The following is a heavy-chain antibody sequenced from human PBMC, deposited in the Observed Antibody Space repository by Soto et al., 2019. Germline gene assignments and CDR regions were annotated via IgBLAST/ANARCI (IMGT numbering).Heavy chain of an antibody. J-gene: IGHJ2*01. D-gene: IGHD4-4*01. CDR1: GFTFSSYA. CDR3: ARRNSGCYFDL. Sequence: EVQLLESGGGLVQPGGSLRLSCAASGFTFSSYAMNWVRQAPGKGLEWVSVISGSGDSTYYADSVKGRFTISRDNSKNTLYLQMNSLRAEDTAVYYCARRNSGCYFDLWGRGTLVTVSS. V-gene: IGHV3-23*01. CDR2: ISGSGDST.